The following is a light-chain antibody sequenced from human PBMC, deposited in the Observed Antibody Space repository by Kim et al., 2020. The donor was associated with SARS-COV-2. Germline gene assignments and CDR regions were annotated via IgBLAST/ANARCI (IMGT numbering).Light chain of an antibody. CDR2: EAS. CDR1: QRISNS. V-gene: IGKV1-5*01. Sequence: ASVGDRVTITCRASQRISNSLAWYQQRQGKAPTLLVYEASSLESGVPSRFSGTGSGTEFTLTISSLQPDDFATYYCQHYDNYSQTFGPGTKVDIK. J-gene: IGKJ1*01. CDR3: QHYDNYSQT.